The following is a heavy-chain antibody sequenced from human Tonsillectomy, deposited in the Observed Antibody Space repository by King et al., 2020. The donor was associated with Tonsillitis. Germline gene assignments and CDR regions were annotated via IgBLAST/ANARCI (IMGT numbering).Heavy chain of an antibody. Sequence: QLQESGPGLVKPSQTLSLTCTVSGGSISSGSYYWSWIRQPAGEGLEWIVRIYTIGSTNYNPSLKSRVTMAVDTSNNKFSLKLSSVTAADTAVYYCARDSKGSSSWYSDFDCWGQGTLVTVSS. V-gene: IGHV4-61*02. CDR2: IYTIGST. CDR3: ARDSKGSSSWYSDFDC. D-gene: IGHD2-2*02. CDR1: GGSISSGSYY. J-gene: IGHJ4*02.